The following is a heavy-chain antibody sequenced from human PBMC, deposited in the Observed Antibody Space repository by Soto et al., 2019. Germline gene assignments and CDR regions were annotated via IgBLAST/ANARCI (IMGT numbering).Heavy chain of an antibody. CDR3: ARVSSYSGYDGPNYYYYYMDV. CDR2: ISAYNGNT. V-gene: IGHV1-18*01. D-gene: IGHD5-12*01. J-gene: IGHJ6*03. Sequence: GASVKVSCKASGYTFTSYGISWVRQAPGQGLEWMGWISAYNGNTNYAQKLQGRATMTTDTSTSTAYMELRSLRSDDTAVYYCARVSSYSGYDGPNYYYYYMDVWGKGTTVTVSS. CDR1: GYTFTSYG.